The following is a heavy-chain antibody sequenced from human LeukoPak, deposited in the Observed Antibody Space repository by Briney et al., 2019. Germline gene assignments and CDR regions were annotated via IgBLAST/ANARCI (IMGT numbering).Heavy chain of an antibody. V-gene: IGHV3-23*01. CDR1: GFTFSSYT. J-gene: IGHJ5*02. D-gene: IGHD6-13*01. Sequence: GGSLRLSCAASGFTFSSYTMTWVRQAPGKGLEWVSSISGSGDNTYYADSVKGRFTVSRDNSRDTLYLQMNSLGADDTAVYYCAKGRWWFDPWGQGTLVTVSP. CDR2: ISGSGDNT. CDR3: AKGRWWFDP.